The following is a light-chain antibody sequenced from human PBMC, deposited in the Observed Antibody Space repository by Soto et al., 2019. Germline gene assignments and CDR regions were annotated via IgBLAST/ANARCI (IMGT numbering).Light chain of an antibody. CDR2: GNS. V-gene: IGLV1-40*01. CDR1: SSNIGAGYD. CDR3: QSYDSSLSGHVV. J-gene: IGLJ2*01. Sequence: QSVLTQPPSVSGAPGQRVTISCTGSSSNIGAGYDVHWYQQLPGTAPKLLIYGNSNRPSGVPDRFSGYKSGTSASLAITGLQAEDEADYDCQSYDSSLSGHVVFGGGTKLTVL.